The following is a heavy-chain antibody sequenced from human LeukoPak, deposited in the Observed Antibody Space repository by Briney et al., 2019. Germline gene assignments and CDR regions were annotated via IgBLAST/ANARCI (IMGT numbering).Heavy chain of an antibody. J-gene: IGHJ5*02. Sequence: SETLSLTCTVSGGSISSYYWSWIRQPPGKGLEWIGYIYYSGSTNYNPSPKSRVTISVDTSKNQFSLKLSSVTAADTAVYYCASTSKGHPYGDSNWFDPWGQGTLVTVSS. CDR2: IYYSGST. CDR1: GGSISSYY. V-gene: IGHV4-59*01. D-gene: IGHD4-17*01. CDR3: ASTSKGHPYGDSNWFDP.